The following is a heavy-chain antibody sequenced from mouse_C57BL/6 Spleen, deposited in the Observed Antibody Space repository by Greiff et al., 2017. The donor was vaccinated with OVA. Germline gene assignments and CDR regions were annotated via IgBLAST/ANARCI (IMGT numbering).Heavy chain of an antibody. CDR3: AKGDYYGSSYFDY. D-gene: IGHD1-1*01. Sequence: VQLQQSDAELVKPGASVKISCKVSGYTFTDHTIHWMKQRPEQGLEWIGYIYPRDGSTKYNEKFKGKATLTADKSSSTAYMQLNSLTSEDSAVYFCAKGDYYGSSYFDYWGQGTTLTVSS. V-gene: IGHV1-78*01. J-gene: IGHJ2*01. CDR2: IYPRDGST. CDR1: GYTFTDHT.